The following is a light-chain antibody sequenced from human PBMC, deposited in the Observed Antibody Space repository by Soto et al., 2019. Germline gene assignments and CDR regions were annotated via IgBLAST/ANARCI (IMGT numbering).Light chain of an antibody. J-gene: IGKJ1*01. CDR1: QSISSW. Sequence: DIQMTQSPSTLSASVGDRVTITCRASQSISSWLAWYQQKPGKAPKLLIYKASSLESGVPSKFSGSGSGTDFTLTISRLEPEDFAVYYCQQYADSRTFGQGTKVDIK. V-gene: IGKV1-5*03. CDR2: KAS. CDR3: QQYADSRT.